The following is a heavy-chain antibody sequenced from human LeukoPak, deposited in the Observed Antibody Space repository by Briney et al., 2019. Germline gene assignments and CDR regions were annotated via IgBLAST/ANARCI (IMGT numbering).Heavy chain of an antibody. D-gene: IGHD1-26*01. Sequence: SETLSLTCTVSGGSISTYYWSWIRQPPGKGLEWIGYIDYSGSTNYNPSLKRRVTISVDTSKNQFSLKLSSMTAADTAVYYCARDSRRELLHAFDIWGQGTMVTVSS. CDR3: ARDSRRELLHAFDI. J-gene: IGHJ3*02. CDR1: GGSISTYY. CDR2: IDYSGST. V-gene: IGHV4-59*01.